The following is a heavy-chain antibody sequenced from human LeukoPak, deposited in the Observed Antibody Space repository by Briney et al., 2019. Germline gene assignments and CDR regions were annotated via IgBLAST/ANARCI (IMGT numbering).Heavy chain of an antibody. D-gene: IGHD3-22*01. J-gene: IGHJ4*02. CDR3: ARGYYYDSSGYWAY. CDR2: ISGSGGTT. Sequence: PGGSLRLSCIASGFTFSSYAMTWVRQAPGKRLEWVSGISGSGGTTYSADSVKGRFIISRDNAKNTLYLQMNSLRAEDTAVYYCARGYYYDSSGYWAYWGQGTLVTVSS. V-gene: IGHV3-23*01. CDR1: GFTFSSYA.